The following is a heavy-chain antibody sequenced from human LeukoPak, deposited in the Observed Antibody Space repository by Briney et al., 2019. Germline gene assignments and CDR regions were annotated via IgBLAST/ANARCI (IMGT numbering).Heavy chain of an antibody. CDR1: GGSVSSGSYY. CDR3: ARDHELLLDY. J-gene: IGHJ4*02. D-gene: IGHD1-26*01. Sequence: SETLSRTCTVSGGSVSSGSYYWSWIRQPPGKGLEWIGYIYYSGSTNYNPSLKSRVTISVDTSKNQFSLKLSSVTAADTAVYYCARDHELLLDYWGQGTLVTVSS. V-gene: IGHV4-61*01. CDR2: IYYSGST.